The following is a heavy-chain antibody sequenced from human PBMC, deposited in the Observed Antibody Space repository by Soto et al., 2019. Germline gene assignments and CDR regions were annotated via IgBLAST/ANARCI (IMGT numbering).Heavy chain of an antibody. CDR1: GGTFSSYT. D-gene: IGHD3-10*01. V-gene: IGHV1-69*02. CDR3: ASQHTNYYGSGSAHMDV. Sequence: QVQLVQSGAEVKKPGSSVKVSCKASGGTFSSYTISWVRQAPGQGLEWMGRIIPILGIANYAQKFQGRVTITADKSTSTAYMELSSLRSEDTAVYYCASQHTNYYGSGSAHMDVWGKGTTVTVSS. CDR2: IIPILGIA. J-gene: IGHJ6*03.